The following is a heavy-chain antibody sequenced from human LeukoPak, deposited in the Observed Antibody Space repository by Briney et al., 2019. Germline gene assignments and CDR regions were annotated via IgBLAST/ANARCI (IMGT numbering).Heavy chain of an antibody. J-gene: IGHJ4*02. Sequence: ASVKVSCKASGYTFRGNYIHWLRQAPGRGLEWMGWIDANNGDTKSAQKFQGRVTMSRDTSISTAYMDLSSLSPGDAAAYYCARDPSSVTLYFFDYWGQGTLVTVPS. CDR2: IDANNGDT. CDR3: ARDPSSVTLYFFDY. V-gene: IGHV1-2*02. D-gene: IGHD4-11*01. CDR1: GYTFRGNY.